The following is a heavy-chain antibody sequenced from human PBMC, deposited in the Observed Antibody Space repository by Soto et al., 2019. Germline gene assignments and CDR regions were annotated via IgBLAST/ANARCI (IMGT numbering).Heavy chain of an antibody. Sequence: EVQLVESGGGLVQPGGSLRLSCAASGFTFSRYSMNWVRQAPGKGLEWVSYISSSSSTIYYADSVKGRFAISRDNAKNSLYLQMNSLRAEDTAVYYCARDQGSSHDYMDVWGQGTTVTVAS. CDR2: ISSSSSTI. D-gene: IGHD6-13*01. CDR3: ARDQGSSHDYMDV. V-gene: IGHV3-48*01. J-gene: IGHJ6*02. CDR1: GFTFSRYS.